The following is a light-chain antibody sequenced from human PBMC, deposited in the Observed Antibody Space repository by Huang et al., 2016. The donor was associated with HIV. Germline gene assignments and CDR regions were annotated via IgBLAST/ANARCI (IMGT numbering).Light chain of an antibody. CDR2: DAS. CDR1: RSVGSN. Sequence: EIVMTQSSVTLSVSPGGRATLSCRASRSVGSNLAWFQQKPGQAPRLLIHDASTRATDIPARFSGGGFGTEFTLTITNLQSEDFGVYYCQEYNNWPPFAFGPGTKVD. V-gene: IGKV3-15*01. J-gene: IGKJ3*01. CDR3: QEYNNWPPFA.